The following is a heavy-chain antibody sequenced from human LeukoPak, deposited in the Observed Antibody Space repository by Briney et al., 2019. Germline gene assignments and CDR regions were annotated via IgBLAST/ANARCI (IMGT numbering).Heavy chain of an antibody. V-gene: IGHV3-23*01. J-gene: IGHJ4*02. CDR2: ISGSGGST. CDR1: GFTFSSYA. Sequence: HPGGSLRLSCAASGFTFSSYAMSWVRPAPGKGLEWVSAISGSGGSTYYADSVKGRFTISRDNSKNTLYLQMNSLRAEDTAVYYCAKNYGYSGYDYLDYWGQGTLVTVSS. CDR3: AKNYGYSGYDYLDY. D-gene: IGHD5-12*01.